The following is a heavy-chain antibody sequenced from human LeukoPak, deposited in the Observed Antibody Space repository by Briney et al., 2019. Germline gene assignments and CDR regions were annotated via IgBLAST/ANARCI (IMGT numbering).Heavy chain of an antibody. CDR2: IYHSGST. D-gene: IGHD2-2*01. CDR1: GGSISSSSYY. CDR3: ARQRGCSSTSCYRFDY. J-gene: IGHJ4*02. Sequence: SETLSLTCSVSGGSISSSSYYWGWVRQPPGKGLEWIGSIYHSGSTYYNPSLKSRVTISVDTSKNQFSLKLSSVTAADTAVYYCARQRGCSSTSCYRFDYWGQGTLVTVSS. V-gene: IGHV4-39*01.